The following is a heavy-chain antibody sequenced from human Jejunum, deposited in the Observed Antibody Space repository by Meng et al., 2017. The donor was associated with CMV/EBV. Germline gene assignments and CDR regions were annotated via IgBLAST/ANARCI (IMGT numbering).Heavy chain of an antibody. D-gene: IGHD2-15*01. J-gene: IGHJ4*02. CDR1: CGSISPSY. Sequence: TVPCGSISPSYSSWIRPSPGKGLEWIGFTYDTGSTNSNPSLRSRVTISVDTSKNQFSLKLYSVTAADTAVYYCARELGLRAGFDYWGQGILVTVSS. V-gene: IGHV4-59*01. CDR2: TYDTGST. CDR3: ARELGLRAGFDY.